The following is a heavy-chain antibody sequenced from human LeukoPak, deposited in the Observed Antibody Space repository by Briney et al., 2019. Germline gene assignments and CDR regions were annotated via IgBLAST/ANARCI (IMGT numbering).Heavy chain of an antibody. D-gene: IGHD6-19*01. CDR3: ERHILIAVAGKGPYGMDV. V-gene: IGHV5-10-1*01. J-gene: IGHJ6*02. CDR2: IDPSESYT. Sequence: GESLRISCEGSGYSFTNYWISWVRQMPGKGLEWMGRIDPSESYTNYSPSFQGHVTISADKSISTAYLQWSGLKASDSAMYYCERHILIAVAGKGPYGMDVWGQGTTVTVSS. CDR1: GYSFTNYW.